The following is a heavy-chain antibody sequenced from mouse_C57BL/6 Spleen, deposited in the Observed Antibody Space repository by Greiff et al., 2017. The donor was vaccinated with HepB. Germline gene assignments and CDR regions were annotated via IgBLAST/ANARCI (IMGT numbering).Heavy chain of an antibody. CDR1: GYAFSSSW. D-gene: IGHD1-1*01. V-gene: IGHV1-82*01. Sequence: VQLQQSGPELVKPGASVKISCKASGYAFSSSWMNWVKQRPGKGLEWIGRIYPGDGDTNYNGKFKGKATLTADKSSSTAYMQLSSLTSEDSAVYFGARRGDYGSAGYFDYWGQGTTLTVSS. CDR2: IYPGDGDT. J-gene: IGHJ2*01. CDR3: ARRGDYGSAGYFDY.